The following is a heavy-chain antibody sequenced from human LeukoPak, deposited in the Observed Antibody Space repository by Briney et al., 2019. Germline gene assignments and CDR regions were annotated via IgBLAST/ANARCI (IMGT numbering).Heavy chain of an antibody. D-gene: IGHD3-22*01. V-gene: IGHV1-69*02. Sequence: SVTVSCTASGGTFSSYTISWVRQAPGQGFEWMGRIIPILGIANYAQTFQGRVTITADKSTSTAYMELSSLGSEDSGVYCCARPCYYDSSGWYAFDIWGEGTMVTVSS. CDR3: ARPCYYDSSGWYAFDI. CDR1: GGTFSSYT. J-gene: IGHJ3*02. CDR2: IIPILGIA.